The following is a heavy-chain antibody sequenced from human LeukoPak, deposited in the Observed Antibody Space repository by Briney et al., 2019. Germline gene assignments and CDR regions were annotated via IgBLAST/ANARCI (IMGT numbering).Heavy chain of an antibody. CDR2: IYYSGST. CDR3: AREAAARFVHFDY. D-gene: IGHD6-6*01. V-gene: IGHV4-59*12. CDR1: GGSISSYF. Sequence: SETLSLTCTVSGGSISSYFWSWIRQPPGKGLEWIGYIYYSGSTNYNPSLKSRVTISVDTSKNQFSLKLSSVTAADTAVYYCAREAAARFVHFDYWGQGTLVTVSS. J-gene: IGHJ4*02.